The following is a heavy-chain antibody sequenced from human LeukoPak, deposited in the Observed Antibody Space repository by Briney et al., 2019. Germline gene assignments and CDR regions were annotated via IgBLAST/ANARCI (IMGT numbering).Heavy chain of an antibody. CDR1: GFTFSSYS. V-gene: IGHV3-21*01. CDR3: ARPPYSSSWSKGYYYYMDV. J-gene: IGHJ6*03. Sequence: GGSLRLSCAASGFTFSSYSMNWVRQAPGKGLEWVSSISSSSSYIYYADSVKGRFTISRDNAKNSLYLQMNSLRAEDTAVYYCARPPYSSSWSKGYYYYMDVWGKGTTVTVSS. CDR2: ISSSSSYI. D-gene: IGHD6-13*01.